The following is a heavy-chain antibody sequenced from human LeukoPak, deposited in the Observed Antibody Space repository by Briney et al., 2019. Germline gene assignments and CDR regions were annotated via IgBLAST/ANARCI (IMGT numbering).Heavy chain of an antibody. CDR2: IYPSDSDT. D-gene: IGHD5-12*01. J-gene: IGHJ4*02. CDR3: ARQRDSGFDFDS. Sequence: GESLKISCMGSGYSFTNCWIGWVRQVPGSGLEWMGVIYPSDSDTRYSPSFQGQVTISADKSIDTAYLQWGSLKASDTAMYYCARQRDSGFDFDSWGQGTLVTVSS. V-gene: IGHV5-51*01. CDR1: GYSFTNCW.